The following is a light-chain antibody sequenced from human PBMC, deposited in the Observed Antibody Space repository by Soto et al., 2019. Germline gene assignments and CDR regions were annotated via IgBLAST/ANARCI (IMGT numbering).Light chain of an antibody. V-gene: IGKV3-11*01. Sequence: EIVLTQSPATLSLSPGERATLSCRASQSVSSFLAWYQQKSGQTPRLLIYDASNRATGIPARFSGSGSGTDFTLTISSLAPEDFAVYYCQHRSNWLGTFGPGTKVDIK. CDR3: QHRSNWLGT. J-gene: IGKJ3*01. CDR2: DAS. CDR1: QSVSSF.